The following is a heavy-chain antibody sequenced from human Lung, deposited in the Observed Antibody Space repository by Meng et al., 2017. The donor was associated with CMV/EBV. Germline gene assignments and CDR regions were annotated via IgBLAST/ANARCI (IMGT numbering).Heavy chain of an antibody. CDR2: VYPGDSDT. CDR3: ERPLDTRTWDHWFDP. Sequence: XVSRQGSGYSFTSYWIAWVRQMPGKGLEWMGIVYPGDSDTTYSPPFQGQVTISADKSISTNYLQSSSRKASDTAMYYCERPLDTRTWDHWFDPWRQGTLVTVSS. CDR1: GYSFTSYW. D-gene: IGHD2-2*01. J-gene: IGHJ5*02. V-gene: IGHV5-51*01.